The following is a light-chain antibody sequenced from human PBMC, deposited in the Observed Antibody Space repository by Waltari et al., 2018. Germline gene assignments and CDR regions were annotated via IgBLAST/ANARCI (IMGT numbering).Light chain of an antibody. Sequence: AIRMTQSPSSFSASPGDRVTIPCRASQDIFNYLAWYQQKPGIAPKLLISAASTLHSGVPSRFSGSGSGTDFTLTISSLQSEDFATYYCQQYSTYPPWTFGQGTKVEI. J-gene: IGKJ1*01. CDR2: AAS. V-gene: IGKV1-8*01. CDR3: QQYSTYPPWT. CDR1: QDIFNY.